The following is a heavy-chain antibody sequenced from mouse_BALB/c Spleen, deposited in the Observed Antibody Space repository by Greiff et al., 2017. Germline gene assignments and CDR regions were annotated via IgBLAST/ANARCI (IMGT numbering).Heavy chain of an antibody. CDR3: ARWGYGSPYYAMDY. CDR2: ISYSGST. Sequence: EVQLQESGPSLVKPSQTLSLTCSVTGDSITSGYWNWIRKFPGNKLEYMGYISYSGSTYYNPSLKSRISITRDTSKNQYYLQLNSVTTEDTATYYCARWGYGSPYYAMDYWGQGTSVTVSS. CDR1: GDSITSGY. V-gene: IGHV3-8*02. J-gene: IGHJ4*01. D-gene: IGHD2-2*01.